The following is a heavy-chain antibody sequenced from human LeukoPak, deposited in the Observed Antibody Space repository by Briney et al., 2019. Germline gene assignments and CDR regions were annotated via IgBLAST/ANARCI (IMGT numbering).Heavy chain of an antibody. J-gene: IGHJ6*02. CDR3: ARIPPPYYDFWRGYEKNYYYGMDV. D-gene: IGHD3-3*01. V-gene: IGHV1-8*01. CDR1: GYTFTSYD. CDR2: MNPNSGNT. Sequence: GASVKVSCKDSGYTFTSYDINWVRQAAGQGLEWMGWMNPNSGNTGYAQKVQGRVTMTRNTSISTAYMELSSLRSEDTAVYYCARIPPPYYDFWRGYEKNYYYGMDVWGQGTTVTVSS.